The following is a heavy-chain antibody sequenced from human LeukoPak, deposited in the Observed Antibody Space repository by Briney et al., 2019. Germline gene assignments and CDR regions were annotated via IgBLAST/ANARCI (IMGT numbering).Heavy chain of an antibody. Sequence: GGSLRLSCTVSGFTVSSNSMSWVRQAPGKGLEWVSFIYSDNTHYSDSVKGRFTISRDNSKNTLYLQMNSLRAEDTAVYYCAKDFSALWFGVFYLWGQGTLVTVSS. J-gene: IGHJ4*02. CDR3: AKDFSALWFGVFYL. V-gene: IGHV3-53*01. CDR1: GFTVSSNS. D-gene: IGHD3-10*01. CDR2: IYSDNT.